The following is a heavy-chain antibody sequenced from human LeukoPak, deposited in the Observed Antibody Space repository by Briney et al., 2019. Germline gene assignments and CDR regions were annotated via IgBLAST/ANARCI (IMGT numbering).Heavy chain of an antibody. CDR1: GGTFSSYA. Sequence: SVKVSCKASGGTFSSYAISWVRQAPGQGLEWMGRTIPIFGTANYAQKFQGRVTITTDESTSTAYMELSSLRSEDTAVYYCARDKMRIYSSGWYSAFDYWGQGTLVTVSS. CDR2: TIPIFGTA. J-gene: IGHJ4*02. V-gene: IGHV1-69*05. CDR3: ARDKMRIYSSGWYSAFDY. D-gene: IGHD6-19*01.